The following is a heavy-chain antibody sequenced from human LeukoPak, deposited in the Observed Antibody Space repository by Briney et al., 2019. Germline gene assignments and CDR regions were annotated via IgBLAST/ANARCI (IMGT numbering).Heavy chain of an antibody. V-gene: IGHV3-30*18. CDR3: AKDLGLSGSYYPYFDY. CDR2: ISYDGSNK. CDR1: GFTFSSYA. Sequence: GGSLRLSCAASGFTFSSYAMSWVRQAPGKGLEWVAVISYDGSNKYYADSVKGRFTISRDNSKNTLYLQMNSLRAEDTAVYYCAKDLGLSGSYYPYFDYWGQGTLVTVSS. D-gene: IGHD1-26*01. J-gene: IGHJ4*02.